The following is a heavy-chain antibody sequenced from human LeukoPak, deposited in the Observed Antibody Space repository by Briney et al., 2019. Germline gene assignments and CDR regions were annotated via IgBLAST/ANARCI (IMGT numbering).Heavy chain of an antibody. J-gene: IGHJ4*02. CDR2: ISGSGGST. Sequence: GGFLRLSCAASGFTFSSYAMSWVRQAPGKGLEWVSAISGSGGSTYYADSVKGRFTISGDNSKNTLYLQMNSLRAEDTAVYYCAKFLWDIVVVPAATDDYWGQGTLVTVSS. V-gene: IGHV3-23*01. CDR1: GFTFSSYA. D-gene: IGHD2-2*01. CDR3: AKFLWDIVVVPAATDDY.